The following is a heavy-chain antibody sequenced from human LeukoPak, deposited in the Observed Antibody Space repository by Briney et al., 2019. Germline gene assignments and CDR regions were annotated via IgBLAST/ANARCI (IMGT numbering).Heavy chain of an antibody. CDR3: ARSGVSELVRFEVYFDY. CDR1: GGSFSGYY. V-gene: IGHV4-34*01. CDR2: INHSGST. J-gene: IGHJ4*02. Sequence: SEALSLTCAVYGGSFSGYYWSWIRQPPGKGLEWIGEINHSGSTNYIPSLKSRVTISVDTSKNQFSLKLSSVTAADTAVYYCARSGVSELVRFEVYFDYWGQGTLVTVSS. D-gene: IGHD6-13*01.